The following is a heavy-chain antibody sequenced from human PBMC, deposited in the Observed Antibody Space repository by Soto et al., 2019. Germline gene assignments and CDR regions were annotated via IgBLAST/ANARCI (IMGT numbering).Heavy chain of an antibody. CDR2: MNTKTGNT. J-gene: IGHJ4*02. CDR1: EHAFISYD. D-gene: IGHD3-22*01. Sequence: QVQPVQSGAEVRQPGASVKVSCKASEHAFISYDINWVRQATGQGLEWMGWMNTKTGNTGYAQMFRGRVTMTRDTSISTAYLELSRLTSEDTGVYYCARDRQIASDWGQGTLVTVSS. CDR3: ARDRQIASD. V-gene: IGHV1-8*01.